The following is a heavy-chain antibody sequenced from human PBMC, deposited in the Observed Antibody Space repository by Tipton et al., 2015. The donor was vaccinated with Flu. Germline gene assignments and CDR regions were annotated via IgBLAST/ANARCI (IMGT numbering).Heavy chain of an antibody. CDR1: GGSISSDY. J-gene: IGHJ4*02. V-gene: IGHV4-4*07. Sequence: TLSLTCTVSGGSISSDYWSWIRQPAGKGLEWIGRISTGGSTNYNPSLKSRITMSLDTSKNEFSLKLSSVSAADTAVYYCGGSASWYAERFDYWGQGTLVTVSS. CDR2: ISTGGST. CDR3: GGSASWYAERFDY. D-gene: IGHD6-13*01.